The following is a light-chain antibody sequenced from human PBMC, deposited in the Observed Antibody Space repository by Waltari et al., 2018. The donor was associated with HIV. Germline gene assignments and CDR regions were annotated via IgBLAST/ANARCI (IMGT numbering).Light chain of an antibody. CDR1: QSLLHSNGYNY. Sequence: DIVMPQSPLSLPVTPGEPASISCKSSQSLLHSNGYNYLDWYLQKPGQSPQLLIYLGSNRASGVPDRFSGSGSGTDFTLKISRVEAEDVGVYYCMQTLQTPTFGGGTKVEI. CDR2: LGS. V-gene: IGKV2-28*01. J-gene: IGKJ4*01. CDR3: MQTLQTPT.